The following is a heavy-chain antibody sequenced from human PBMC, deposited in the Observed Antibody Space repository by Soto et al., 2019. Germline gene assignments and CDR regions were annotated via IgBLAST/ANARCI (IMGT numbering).Heavy chain of an antibody. CDR2: ISFDGRDK. Sequence: QVQVVESGGGVVQPGKSLRLSCAASGFSFNAYSMQWVRQAPGKGLEWVSMISFDGRDKYYADSVEGRFTISRDNSESTLYLQMNSLKAEDTAVYYCTRGPYYCTTAYYFKGYFHYWGQGSLFTVSS. D-gene: IGHD1-1*01. CDR1: GFSFNAYS. CDR3: TRGPYYCTTAYYFKGYFHY. J-gene: IGHJ4*02. V-gene: IGHV3-30*04.